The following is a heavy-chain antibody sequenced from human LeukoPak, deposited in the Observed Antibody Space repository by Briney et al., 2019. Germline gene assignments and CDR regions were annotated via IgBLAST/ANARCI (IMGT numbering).Heavy chain of an antibody. CDR2: IYTSGST. CDR1: GGSISSYY. D-gene: IGHD3-22*01. J-gene: IGHJ3*02. Sequence: SETLSLTCTVSGGSISSYYWSRIRQPAGKGLEWIGRIYTSGSTNYNPPLKSRVTMSVDTSKNQFSLKLSSVTAADTAVYYCARVSPGYDSSGLDAFDIWGQGTMVTVSS. CDR3: ARVSPGYDSSGLDAFDI. V-gene: IGHV4-4*07.